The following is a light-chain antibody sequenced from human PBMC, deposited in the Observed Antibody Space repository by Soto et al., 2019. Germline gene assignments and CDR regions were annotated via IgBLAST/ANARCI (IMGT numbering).Light chain of an antibody. CDR1: QSISTW. CDR3: QQYNSYV. CDR2: KAS. Sequence: DIQMTQSPSTLSASVGDRVTITCRASQSISTWLAWYQQEPGKAPKLLIHKASSLQSGVPSRFSGSGSGTDFTLTISSLHPYDFATYYCQQYNSYVFGPGTKVDIK. V-gene: IGKV1-5*03. J-gene: IGKJ3*01.